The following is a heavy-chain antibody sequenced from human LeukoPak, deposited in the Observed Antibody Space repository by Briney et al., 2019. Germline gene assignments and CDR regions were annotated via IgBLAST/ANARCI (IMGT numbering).Heavy chain of an antibody. D-gene: IGHD2-2*02. Sequence: ASVKVSCKASGYTFTGYYMHWVRQAPGQGLEWMGWINPNSGGTNYAQKFQGRVTMTRDTSLSTAYMELSRLRSDDTAVYYCARGSVLTYCSSTSCYNPRFDIWGQGTMVTVSS. CDR1: GYTFTGYY. J-gene: IGHJ3*02. CDR2: INPNSGGT. CDR3: ARGSVLTYCSSTSCYNPRFDI. V-gene: IGHV1-2*02.